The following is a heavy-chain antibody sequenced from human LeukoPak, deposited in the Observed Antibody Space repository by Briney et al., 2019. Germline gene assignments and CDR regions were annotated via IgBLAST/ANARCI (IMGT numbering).Heavy chain of an antibody. Sequence: SETLSLTCTVSGGSISSGGYSWSWIRQHPGQGLEWIGYIYYSGSTYYNPSLKSRVTISVDTSKNQFSLKLSSVTAADTAVYYCARRPGYSYGYLDYWGQGTLVTVSS. CDR2: IYYSGST. CDR3: ARRPGYSYGYLDY. CDR1: GGSISSGGYS. J-gene: IGHJ4*02. V-gene: IGHV4-31*03. D-gene: IGHD5-18*01.